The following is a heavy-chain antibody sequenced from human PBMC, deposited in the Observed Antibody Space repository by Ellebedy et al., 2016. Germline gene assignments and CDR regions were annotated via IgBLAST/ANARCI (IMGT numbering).Heavy chain of an antibody. CDR3: ARDNYGSLDY. CDR1: DDSMNNNS. V-gene: IGHV4-59*01. J-gene: IGHJ4*02. CDR2: VCHSGSP. Sequence: SETLSLXXTVSDDSMNNNSWSWIRQPPGKGLEWVGSVCHSGSPNNNPSLKSRLTMSLDTSKKQFSLKPSYVTAADTAAYYCARDNYGSLDYWGQGILVTVSS. D-gene: IGHD3-10*01.